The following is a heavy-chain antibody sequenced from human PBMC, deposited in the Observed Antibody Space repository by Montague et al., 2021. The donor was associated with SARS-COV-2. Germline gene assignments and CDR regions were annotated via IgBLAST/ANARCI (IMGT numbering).Heavy chain of an antibody. J-gene: IGHJ4*02. D-gene: IGHD2-8*01. Sequence: SETLSLTYTVSGGSISSSSYYWGWIRQPPGKGLEWIGNVYYSRSTXYTSSLQGRVTISVDTSKNQFSLRLRSVTAAATSVYYCARQSRFCPNALCYAFDHWGQGTLVTGSS. CDR2: VYYSRST. V-gene: IGHV4-39*01. CDR3: ARQSRFCPNALCYAFDH. CDR1: GGSISSSSYY.